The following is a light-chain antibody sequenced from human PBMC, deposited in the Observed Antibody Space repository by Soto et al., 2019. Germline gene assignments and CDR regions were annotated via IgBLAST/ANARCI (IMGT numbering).Light chain of an antibody. CDR2: DAS. J-gene: IGKJ4*01. CDR3: QQYHNSPVT. V-gene: IGKV1-16*02. CDR1: QGISNH. Sequence: IQMTQSPSSLSAPVGGSVTITCRASQGISNHLAWFQQKPGKAPKSLIYDASSLQSGVPSNFSGSGSGTHFTLIIRSLQPEDCATYYCQQYHNSPVTFGGGTKVEI.